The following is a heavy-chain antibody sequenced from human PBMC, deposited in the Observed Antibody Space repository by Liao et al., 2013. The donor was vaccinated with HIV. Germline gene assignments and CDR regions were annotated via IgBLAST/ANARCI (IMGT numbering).Heavy chain of an antibody. Sequence: QVQLQESGPGLVKPSETLSLTCTVSGDSITSYYWSWIRQPAGKGLEWIGRFTSGSINYNSSLKNRVTMSLDTSKNQFSLKLSSVTAADTAVYYCARTRRHYGSKIVHYYYFYMDVWAKGPTVTVSS. D-gene: IGHD3-10*01. CDR1: GDSITSYY. CDR2: FTSGSI. V-gene: IGHV4-4*07. J-gene: IGHJ6*03. CDR3: ARTRRHYGSKIVHYYYFYMDV.